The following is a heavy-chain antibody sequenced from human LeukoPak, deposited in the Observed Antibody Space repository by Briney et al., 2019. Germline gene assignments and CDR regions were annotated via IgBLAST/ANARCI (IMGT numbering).Heavy chain of an antibody. Sequence: SETLSLTCTVSGDSISSSSYYWGWIRQPPGKGLEWIGTIFYSGSTYYNPSLKSRVTISVDTSKNQFSLKLSSVTAADTAVYYCARPRYYYDGDDYWGQGTLVTVSS. D-gene: IGHD3-22*01. CDR2: IFYSGST. J-gene: IGHJ4*02. CDR3: ARPRYYYDGDDY. V-gene: IGHV4-39*01. CDR1: GDSISSSSYY.